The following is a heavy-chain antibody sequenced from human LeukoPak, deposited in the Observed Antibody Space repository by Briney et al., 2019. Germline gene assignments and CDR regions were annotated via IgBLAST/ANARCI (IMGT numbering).Heavy chain of an antibody. J-gene: IGHJ4*02. CDR3: AKDQVRRYSGSHFDY. Sequence: PGGSLRLSCAASGFTFSSYAMSWVRQAPGKGLEWVSAISGSGGSTYYADSVKGRFTISRDNSKNTLYLQMNSLRAEDTAVYYCAKDQVRRYSGSHFDYWGQGTLVTVSS. CDR2: ISGSGGST. V-gene: IGHV3-23*01. CDR1: GFTFSSYA. D-gene: IGHD5-12*01.